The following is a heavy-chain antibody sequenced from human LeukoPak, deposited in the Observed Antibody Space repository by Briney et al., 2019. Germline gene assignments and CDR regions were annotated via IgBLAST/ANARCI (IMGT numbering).Heavy chain of an antibody. CDR3: ARRTGSTRAVDY. D-gene: IGHD2-2*01. CDR2: IYPGDSDT. V-gene: IGHV5-51*01. Sequence: GESLKISCKGSGYSFTNYWIGWVRQMPGKGLEWMGNIYPGDSDTRYSPSFQGQVTLSADKSISTPDLQWSSLKASVSAIYYGARRTGSTRAVDYWGQGTQVTVSS. CDR1: GYSFTNYW. J-gene: IGHJ4*02.